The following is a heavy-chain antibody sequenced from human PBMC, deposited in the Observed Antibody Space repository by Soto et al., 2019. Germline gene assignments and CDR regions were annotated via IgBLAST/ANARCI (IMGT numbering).Heavy chain of an antibody. D-gene: IGHD5-12*01. CDR3: ARISDIVATDAFDY. J-gene: IGHJ4*02. Sequence: SETQSLTCAVSGGSIRSSNWWSWVRQPPGKGLEWIGEIYHSGSTNYNPSLKSRVTISVDKSKNQFSLKLSSVTAADTAVYYCARISDIVATDAFDYWGQGTLVTVSS. CDR2: IYHSGST. V-gene: IGHV4-4*02. CDR1: GGSIRSSNW.